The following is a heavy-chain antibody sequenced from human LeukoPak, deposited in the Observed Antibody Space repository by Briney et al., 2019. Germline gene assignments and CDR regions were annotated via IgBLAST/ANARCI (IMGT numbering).Heavy chain of an antibody. V-gene: IGHV3-7*01. CDR2: MKQDGSRK. D-gene: IGHD2-15*01. Sequence: GGSLTLSCAASGFTFSTYWMIWVRQAPGKGLEWVANMKQDGSRKYYVDSVKGRFTISRDNAKNSLYLQLNSLRAEDTAVYYCARYRGSVRGNYYYYMDVWGKGTTVTLSS. CDR3: ARYRGSVRGNYYYYMDV. J-gene: IGHJ6*03. CDR1: GFTFSTYW.